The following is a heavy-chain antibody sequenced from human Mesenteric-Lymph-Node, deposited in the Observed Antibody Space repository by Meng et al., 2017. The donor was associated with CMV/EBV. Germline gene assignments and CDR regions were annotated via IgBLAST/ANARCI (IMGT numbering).Heavy chain of an antibody. D-gene: IGHD5-12*01. CDR2: ISSSGEYM. V-gene: IGHV3-21*01. CDR3: ARSWMTYNFDY. J-gene: IGHJ4*02. CDR1: GFIFSSYI. Sequence: CAASGFIFSSYIINWVRQAPGEGLGWVSSISSSGEYMYYADSVKGRFTISRDNAKNSLYLQMNSLRAEDTAIYYCARSWMTYNFDYWGQGTLVTVSS.